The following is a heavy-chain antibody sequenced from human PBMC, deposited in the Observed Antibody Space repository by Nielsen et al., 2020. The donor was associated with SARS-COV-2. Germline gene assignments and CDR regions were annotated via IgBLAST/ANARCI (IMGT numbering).Heavy chain of an antibody. CDR3: ASFHYYGSGSYGLDY. CDR2: ISSSSSYI. Sequence: GESLKISCAASGFTFSSYSMNWVRQAPGKGLEWVSSISSSSSYIYYADPVKGRFTISRDNAKNSLYLQMNSLRAEDTAVYYCASFHYYGSGSYGLDYWGQGTLVTVSS. D-gene: IGHD3-10*01. J-gene: IGHJ4*02. CDR1: GFTFSSYS. V-gene: IGHV3-21*01.